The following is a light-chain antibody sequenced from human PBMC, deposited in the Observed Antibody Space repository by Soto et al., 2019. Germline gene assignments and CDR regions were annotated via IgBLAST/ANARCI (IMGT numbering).Light chain of an antibody. CDR2: EVT. CDR3: SSYSSTSPPWV. J-gene: IGLJ3*02. Sequence: QSALTQPASASGSPGQSITIFCTGTSSDVGAYKFVSWYRHHPGRAPQVMIYEVTNRPSGVSSRFSGSKSGNTASLTISGLQPEDEGDYYCSSYSSTSPPWVFGGGTKVTVL. CDR1: SSDVGAYKF. V-gene: IGLV2-14*01.